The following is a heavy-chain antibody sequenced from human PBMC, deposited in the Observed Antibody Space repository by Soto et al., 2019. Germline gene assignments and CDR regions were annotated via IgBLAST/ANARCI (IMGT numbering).Heavy chain of an antibody. V-gene: IGHV6-1*01. CDR2: TYYRSKWNN. CDR3: ARGHAGTIDV. Sequence: SQTLSLTCAISGDSVSSNGAAWNWIRQSPSRGLQWLGRTYYRSKWNNDYAVSVKSRITINVDTSKNQISLQLNSVTPDDTAVYYCARGHAGTIDVWGQGTTVTVSS. CDR1: GDSVSSNGAA. J-gene: IGHJ6*02. D-gene: IGHD1-1*01.